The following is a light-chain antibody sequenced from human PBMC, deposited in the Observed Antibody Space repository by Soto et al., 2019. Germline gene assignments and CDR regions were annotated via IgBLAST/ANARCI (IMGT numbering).Light chain of an antibody. Sequence: QSVLTQSPSVSAAPGQKVTISCSGSSSNIGNNYVSWYQQLPGTAPKLLMYDNNKRPPGIPDRFSGSKSGTSGTLVITGLQTGDEADYYCATWDGSLPGEVFGGGTKVTVL. CDR2: DNN. CDR1: SSNIGNNY. J-gene: IGLJ2*01. V-gene: IGLV1-51*01. CDR3: ATWDGSLPGEV.